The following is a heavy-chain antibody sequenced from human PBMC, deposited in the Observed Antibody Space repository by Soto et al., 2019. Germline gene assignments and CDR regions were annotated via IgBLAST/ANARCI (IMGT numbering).Heavy chain of an antibody. Sequence: GGSLRLSCAASGFTFSSYGMHWVRQAPGKGLEWVAVISYDGSNKYYADSVKGRFTISRDNSKNTLYLQMNSLRAEDTAVYYCAKDLTYSSGLHFDYWGQGTLGTVS. CDR2: ISYDGSNK. V-gene: IGHV3-30*18. CDR1: GFTFSSYG. CDR3: AKDLTYSSGLHFDY. D-gene: IGHD6-19*01. J-gene: IGHJ4*02.